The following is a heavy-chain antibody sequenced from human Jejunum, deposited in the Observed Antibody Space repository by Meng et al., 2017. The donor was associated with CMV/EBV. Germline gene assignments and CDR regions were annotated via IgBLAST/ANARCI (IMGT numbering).Heavy chain of an antibody. CDR2: IHDSGST. V-gene: IGHV4-31*03. Sequence: QVQLQEPGPGLVKPSPTLPFTCTVSGGSISSGGYYWSWIRQHPGKGLEWIGYIHDSGSTYYNPSLKSRVTISADTSKNQFSLKLSSVTAADTAVYYCARASYGSGSPLGESWFDPWGQGTLVTVSS. CDR3: ARASYGSGSPLGESWFDP. J-gene: IGHJ5*02. CDR1: GGSISSGGYY. D-gene: IGHD3-10*01.